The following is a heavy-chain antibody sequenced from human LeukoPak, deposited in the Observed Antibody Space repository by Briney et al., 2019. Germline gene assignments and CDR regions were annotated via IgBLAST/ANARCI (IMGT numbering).Heavy chain of an antibody. Sequence: GASVKVSCKVSGYTLTELSMHWVRQAPGKGLEWMGGFDPEDGETIYAQKFQGRVTITRNTSISTAYMELSSLRSEDTAVYYCARGVVTGEDYYMDVWGKGTTVTVSS. CDR2: FDPEDGET. CDR3: ARGVVTGEDYYMDV. D-gene: IGHD3-3*01. V-gene: IGHV1-24*01. CDR1: GYTLTELS. J-gene: IGHJ6*03.